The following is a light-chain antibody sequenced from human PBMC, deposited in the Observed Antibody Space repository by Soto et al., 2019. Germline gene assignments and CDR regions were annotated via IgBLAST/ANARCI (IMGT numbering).Light chain of an antibody. CDR2: RDN. V-gene: IGLV1-47*01. J-gene: IGLJ3*02. Sequence: QSVLTQPPSASGTPGQRVIISCSGSSSNIGSNYVYWYQQLPGRAPRVLMYRDNQRPSGVPDRFSGSKSGTSASLAISGLLADDEADFYCAAWDDRLRGVVFGGGTKLTVL. CDR1: SSNIGSNY. CDR3: AAWDDRLRGVV.